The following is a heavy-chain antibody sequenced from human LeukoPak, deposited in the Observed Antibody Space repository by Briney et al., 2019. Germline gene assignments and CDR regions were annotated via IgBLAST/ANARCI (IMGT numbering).Heavy chain of an antibody. J-gene: IGHJ4*02. CDR3: ARDLGY. D-gene: IGHD3-16*01. V-gene: IGHV3-23*01. CDR1: GFTFSSYA. CDR2: ISGSGGNT. Sequence: GGSLRLSCAASGFTFSSYAMSWVRQAPGKGLEWVSGISGSGGNTYYADSVKGRFTISRDNAKNSLYLQMSSLRDEDTALYYCARDLGYWGQGTLVTVSS.